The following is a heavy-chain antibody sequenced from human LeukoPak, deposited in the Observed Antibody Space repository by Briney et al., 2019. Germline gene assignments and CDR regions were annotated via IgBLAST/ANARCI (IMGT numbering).Heavy chain of an antibody. CDR3: ARHGLEYSSSWGSHAFDI. CDR1: GGSISSSSYY. V-gene: IGHV4-39*01. J-gene: IGHJ3*02. CDR2: IYYSGST. Sequence: SETLSLTCTVSGGSISSSSYYWGWLRQPPGTGLEWFGSIYYSGSTYYNPSLKSRVTISVDTSKNQFSLKLSSVTAADTAVYYCARHGLEYSSSWGSHAFDIWGQGTMVTVSS. D-gene: IGHD6-6*01.